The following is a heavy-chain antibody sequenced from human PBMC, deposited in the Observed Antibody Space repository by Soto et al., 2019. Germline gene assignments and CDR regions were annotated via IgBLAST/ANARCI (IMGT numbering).Heavy chain of an antibody. CDR1: GFTFSRYA. CDR2: ISGSGGST. J-gene: IGHJ5*02. D-gene: IGHD6-19*01. V-gene: IGHV3-23*01. Sequence: PGGSLRLSCAASGFTFSRYAMTWVRQAPGKGLEWVSAISGSGGSTYYADSVKGRFTISRDNSKNTLYLQMNSLRAEDTAVYYCAKEREEWLVGRYNWFDPWGQGTLVTVSS. CDR3: AKEREEWLVGRYNWFDP.